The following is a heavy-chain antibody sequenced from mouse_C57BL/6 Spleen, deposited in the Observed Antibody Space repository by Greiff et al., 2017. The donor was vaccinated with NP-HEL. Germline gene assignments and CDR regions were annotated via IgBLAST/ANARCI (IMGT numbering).Heavy chain of an antibody. D-gene: IGHD1-1*01. CDR3: ARDGDYGSSPYYYAMDY. CDR2: INPNNGGT. CDR1: GYTFTDYY. J-gene: IGHJ4*01. Sequence: EVQLQQSGPELVKPGASVKISCKASGYTFTDYYMNWVKQSHGKSLEWIGDINPNNGGTSYNQKFKGKATLTVDKSSSTAYMELRSLTSEDSAVYYCARDGDYGSSPYYYAMDYWGQGTSVTVSS. V-gene: IGHV1-26*01.